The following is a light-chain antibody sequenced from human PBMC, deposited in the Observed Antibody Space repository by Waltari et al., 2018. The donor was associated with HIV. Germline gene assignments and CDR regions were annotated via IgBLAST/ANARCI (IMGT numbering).Light chain of an antibody. CDR3: STHTADHTLA. V-gene: IGLV2-14*03. CDR1: ASDFGPYKY. Sequence: QSTLTQPASVSGSPGQSVTISCIGTASDFGPYKYVSWYQQHPGNVPKVIIYEVTSRPSGVSPRFSASKSGNTASLTISRLQPEDEAVYFRSTHTADHTLAFGGGTHLTVL. J-gene: IGLJ3*02. CDR2: EVT.